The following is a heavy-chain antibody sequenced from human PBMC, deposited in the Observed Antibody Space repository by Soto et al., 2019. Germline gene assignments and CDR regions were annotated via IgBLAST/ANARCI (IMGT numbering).Heavy chain of an antibody. D-gene: IGHD3-3*01. CDR3: ARDCLTIFGVVSEIEYYYYGMDV. V-gene: IGHV1-18*01. J-gene: IGHJ6*02. CDR2: ISAYNGNT. Sequence: EASVKVSCKASGYTFTSYGISWVRQAPGQGLEWMGWISAYNGNTNYAQKLQGRVTMTTDTSTSTAYMELRSLRSDDTSVYYCARDCLTIFGVVSEIEYYYYGMDVWGQGTTVTVSS. CDR1: GYTFTSYG.